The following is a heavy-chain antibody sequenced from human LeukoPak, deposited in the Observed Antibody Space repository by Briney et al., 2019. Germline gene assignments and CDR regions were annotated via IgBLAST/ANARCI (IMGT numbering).Heavy chain of an antibody. D-gene: IGHD3-10*01. Sequence: GESLKISCKDSGYSFTNNWIGWVRQMPGKGLEWMGIIYPGDSYTNYSPSFQGHVTISADKSISTAYLQWSSLKASDTAMYYCARRSTMVRGVMGYWGQGTLVTVSS. V-gene: IGHV5-51*01. J-gene: IGHJ4*02. CDR1: GYSFTNNW. CDR3: ARRSTMVRGVMGY. CDR2: IYPGDSYT.